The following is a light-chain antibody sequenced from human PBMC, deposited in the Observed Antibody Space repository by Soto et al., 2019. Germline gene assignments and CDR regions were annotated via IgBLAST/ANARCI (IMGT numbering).Light chain of an antibody. CDR1: KNDIGVYDL. Sequence: QSVLAQPPSASGSPRQSVTISCPGTKNDIGVYDLGAYYQHHPGKPPLLLIHEVVQPPSGGADGFSGSTTGTTASLLVSVLQGADDAAYFCKSYAGSNTYVFGSGTKVPVL. CDR3: KSYAGSNTYV. CDR2: EVV. J-gene: IGLJ1*01. V-gene: IGLV2-8*01.